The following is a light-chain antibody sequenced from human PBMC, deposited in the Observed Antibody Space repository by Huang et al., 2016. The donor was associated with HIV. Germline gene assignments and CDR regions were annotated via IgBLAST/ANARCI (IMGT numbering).Light chain of an antibody. CDR1: QNITKS. CDR3: QQSFSVPRT. Sequence: DIQMTQSPPALSASVGDRVTFTCRANQNITKSLNWYQQKPGKAPKLLIYTASTLESGVPSRFSGSGSGSRFTLIIVNLQPEDFATYYCQQSFSVPRTFG. J-gene: IGKJ1*01. V-gene: IGKV1-39*01. CDR2: TAS.